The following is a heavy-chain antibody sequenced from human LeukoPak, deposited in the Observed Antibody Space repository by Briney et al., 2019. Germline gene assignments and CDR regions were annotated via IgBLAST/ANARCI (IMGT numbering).Heavy chain of an antibody. Sequence: PSQTLSLTCAVSGGSISSGGYSWSWIRQPPGKGLEWIGYIYHSGSTYYNPSLKSRVTISVDRSKNQFSLKLSSVTAADTAVYYCARVRSLGGVPYFDYWGQGTLVTVSS. CDR1: GGSISSGGYS. CDR2: IYHSGST. J-gene: IGHJ4*02. CDR3: ARVRSLGGVPYFDY. D-gene: IGHD3-16*01. V-gene: IGHV4-30-2*01.